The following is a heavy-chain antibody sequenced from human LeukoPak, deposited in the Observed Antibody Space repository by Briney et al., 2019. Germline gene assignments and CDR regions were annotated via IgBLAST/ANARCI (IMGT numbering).Heavy chain of an antibody. CDR1: GGSISSGGYY. Sequence: SETLSLTCTVSGGSISSGGYYWSWIRQHPGKGLEWIGYIYYSGSTYYNPSLKSRVTISVDTSKNQFSLKLSSVTAADTAVYYCARDEADSSGYAYWGQGTLVTVSS. J-gene: IGHJ4*02. V-gene: IGHV4-31*03. CDR2: IYYSGST. D-gene: IGHD3-22*01. CDR3: ARDEADSSGYAY.